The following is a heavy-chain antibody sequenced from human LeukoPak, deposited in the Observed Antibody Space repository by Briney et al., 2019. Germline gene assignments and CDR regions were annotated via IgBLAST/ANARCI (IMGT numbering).Heavy chain of an antibody. CDR1: GYTFTSYY. CDR2: INPSGGST. Sequence: GASVKVSCKASGYTFTSYYMHWVRQAPGQGLEWMGIINPSGGSTSYAQKFQGRVTMTGDTSTSTVYMELSSLRSEDTAVYYCAREMTYSSSSRAPSYYYYGMDVWGQGTTVTVSS. D-gene: IGHD6-6*01. CDR3: AREMTYSSSSRAPSYYYYGMDV. J-gene: IGHJ6*02. V-gene: IGHV1-46*01.